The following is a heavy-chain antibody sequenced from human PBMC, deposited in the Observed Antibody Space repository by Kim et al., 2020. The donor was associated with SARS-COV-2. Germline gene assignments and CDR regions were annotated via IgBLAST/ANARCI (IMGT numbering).Heavy chain of an antibody. CDR2: IKSKTDGGTT. Sequence: GGSLRLSCAASGFTFSNAWMSWVRQAPGKGLEWVGRIKSKTDGGTTDYAAPVKGRFTISRDDSKNTLYLQMNSLKTEDTAVYYCTTGWDIVVVPAAIDGAFDIWGQGTMVTVSS. D-gene: IGHD2-2*02. V-gene: IGHV3-15*01. CDR3: TTGWDIVVVPAAIDGAFDI. CDR1: GFTFSNAW. J-gene: IGHJ3*02.